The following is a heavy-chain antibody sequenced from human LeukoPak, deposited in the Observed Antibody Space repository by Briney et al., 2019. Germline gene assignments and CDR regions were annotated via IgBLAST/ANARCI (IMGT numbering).Heavy chain of an antibody. J-gene: IGHJ6*02. CDR3: ARHMERIAVAGTYFYYYGMDV. V-gene: IGHV4-59*08. D-gene: IGHD6-19*01. CDR2: IYYSGST. Sequence: SSETLSLTCTVSGGSISSYYWSWIRQPPGKGLEWIGYIYYSGSTNYNPSFKSRVTISVDTSKNQFSLKLSSVTAADTAVYYCARHMERIAVAGTYFYYYGMDVWGQGTTVTVS. CDR1: GGSISSYY.